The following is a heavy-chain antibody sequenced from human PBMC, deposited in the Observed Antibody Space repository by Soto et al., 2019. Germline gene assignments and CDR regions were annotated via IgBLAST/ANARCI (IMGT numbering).Heavy chain of an antibody. CDR1: GYTFSSYW. V-gene: IGHV5-10-1*01. Sequence: GESLKISCQVSGYTFSSYWISWVRQVPGKGLEWRGKIDPEDSYSDYSPSFEGHVTFSIDTSMNTAFLHWTSFKASDTAMYYCARHPALFAFDPWGQGTLVTVSS. CDR3: ARHPALFAFDP. J-gene: IGHJ5*02. D-gene: IGHD2-2*01. CDR2: IDPEDSYS.